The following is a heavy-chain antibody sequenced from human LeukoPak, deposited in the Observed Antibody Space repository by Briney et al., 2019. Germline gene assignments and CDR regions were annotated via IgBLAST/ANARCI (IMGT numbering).Heavy chain of an antibody. CDR1: GGTFSSYA. J-gene: IGHJ6*03. V-gene: IGHV1-69*13. CDR2: IIPIFGTA. D-gene: IGHD3-10*01. CDR3: ARDSGNYGSGLKYMDV. Sequence: SVKVSCKASGGTFSSYAISWVRQAPGQGLEWMGGIIPIFGTANYAQKFQGRVTITADESTSTAYMELSSLRSEDTAVYYCARDSGNYGSGLKYMDVWGKGTTVTIS.